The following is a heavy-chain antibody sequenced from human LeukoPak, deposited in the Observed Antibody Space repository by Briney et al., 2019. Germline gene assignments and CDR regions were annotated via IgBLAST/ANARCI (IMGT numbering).Heavy chain of an antibody. CDR1: GFTFDDYA. CDR2: ISWNSYSI. Sequence: PGRSLRLSCVASGFTFDDYAMHWVRQAPGKGLEWVSGISWNSYSIGYADSVKGRFTISRDNAKNSLYLQMNSLRAEDMAFYYCAKDSSGWPLFDYWGQGTLVTVSS. J-gene: IGHJ4*02. CDR3: AKDSSGWPLFDY. V-gene: IGHV3-9*03. D-gene: IGHD6-19*01.